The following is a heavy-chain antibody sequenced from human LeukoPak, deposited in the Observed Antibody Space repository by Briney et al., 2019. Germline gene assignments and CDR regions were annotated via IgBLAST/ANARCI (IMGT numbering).Heavy chain of an antibody. CDR1: GFTLSSYA. CDR3: ARDDIGGAFDI. Sequence: GGSLRLSCAASGFTLSSYAMHWVRQAPGKGLEWVAVISYDGSNKYYADSVKGRFTISRDNSKNTLYLQMNSLRAEDTAVYYCARDDIGGAFDIWGQGTMVTVSS. J-gene: IGHJ3*02. V-gene: IGHV3-30*04. CDR2: ISYDGSNK. D-gene: IGHD3-10*01.